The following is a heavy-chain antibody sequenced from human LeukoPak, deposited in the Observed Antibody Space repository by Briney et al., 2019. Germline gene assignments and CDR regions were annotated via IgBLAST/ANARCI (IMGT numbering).Heavy chain of an antibody. CDR1: GFTFSNAW. V-gene: IGHV3-15*01. J-gene: IGHJ4*02. D-gene: IGHD6-19*01. CDR3: TTYPYSSGWYPFDS. CDR2: IKSKTDGGTM. Sequence: GGSLRLSCAGSGFTFSNAWMSWVRQAPGKGLEWVGRIKSKTDGGTMEYAAPVQGRFTISRDDSKNTLYLQINSLKTEDTAVYYCTTYPYSSGWYPFDSWGQGTLVTVSS.